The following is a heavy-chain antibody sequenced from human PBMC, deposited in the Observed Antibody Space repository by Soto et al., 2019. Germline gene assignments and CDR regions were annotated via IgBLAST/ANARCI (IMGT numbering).Heavy chain of an antibody. CDR2: ISSSGGST. CDR3: ATDLNWENF. J-gene: IGHJ4*02. V-gene: IGHV3-23*01. D-gene: IGHD1-26*01. CDR1: GFTFSNYA. Sequence: GGSLRLSCAASGFTFSNYAMSWVRQAPGKGLEWVSTISSSGGSTYYADSVKGRFTISRDNTENSLYLQMNSLRDEDTAVYSCATDLNWENFWGQGTLVTVSS.